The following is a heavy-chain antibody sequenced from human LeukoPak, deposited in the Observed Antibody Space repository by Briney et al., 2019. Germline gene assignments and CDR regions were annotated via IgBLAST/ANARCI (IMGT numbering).Heavy chain of an antibody. CDR1: GFTFSNYN. D-gene: IGHD5-24*01. J-gene: IGHJ4*02. CDR3: ARARDGYNLGIDY. CDR2: IYYSGST. V-gene: IGHV4-30-4*08. Sequence: LRLSCAASGFTFSNYNMNWVRQPPGKGLEWIGYIYYSGSTYYSPSLKSRVTISVDTSKNQFSLKLSSVTAADTAVYYCARARDGYNLGIDYWGQGTLVTVSS.